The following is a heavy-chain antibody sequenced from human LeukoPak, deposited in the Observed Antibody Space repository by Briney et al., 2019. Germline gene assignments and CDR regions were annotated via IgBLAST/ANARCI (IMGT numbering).Heavy chain of an antibody. CDR3: ARDGVVVVPAALDY. CDR2: ISGSGGST. D-gene: IGHD2-2*01. Sequence: GGSLRLSCAASGFTFSSYAMSWVRQAPGKGLEWVSAISGSGGSTYYADSVKGRFTISRDNSKNTLYLQMNSLRAEDTAVYYCARDGVVVVPAALDYWGQGTLVTVSS. V-gene: IGHV3-23*01. J-gene: IGHJ4*02. CDR1: GFTFSSYA.